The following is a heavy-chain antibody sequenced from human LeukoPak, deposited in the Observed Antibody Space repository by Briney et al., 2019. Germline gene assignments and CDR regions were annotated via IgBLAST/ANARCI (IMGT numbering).Heavy chain of an antibody. J-gene: IGHJ4*02. CDR1: AFIFRNYW. D-gene: IGHD5-18*01. V-gene: IGHV3-7*01. Sequence: GGSLRLSCAASAFIFRNYWMSWVRQAPGKGLEWVGTIKDDGSEQYYVGSVKGRFTISRDNAKNSLYLQMNSLRAEDTAVYYCARDVDTAMVWPSREEDGLWFDYWGQGTLVTVSS. CDR2: IKDDGSEQ. CDR3: ARDVDTAMVWPSREEDGLWFDY.